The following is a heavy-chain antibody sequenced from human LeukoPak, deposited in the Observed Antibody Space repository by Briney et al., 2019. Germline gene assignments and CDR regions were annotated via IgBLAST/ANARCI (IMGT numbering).Heavy chain of an antibody. D-gene: IGHD3-10*01. V-gene: IGHV4-59*01. Sequence: SETLSLTCTVSGGSISSYYWSWIRQPPGKGLEWIGYIYYSGSTNYKPSLKSRVTISVDTSKNQFSLKLSSVTAADTAVYYCARSYGSGSYPYYDYWGQGTLVTVSS. CDR2: IYYSGST. CDR1: GGSISSYY. J-gene: IGHJ4*02. CDR3: ARSYGSGSYPYYDY.